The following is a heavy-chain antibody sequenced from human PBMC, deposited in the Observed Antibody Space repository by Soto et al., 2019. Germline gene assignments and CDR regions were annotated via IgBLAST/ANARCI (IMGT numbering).Heavy chain of an antibody. CDR1: GFTFSNYS. CDR2: ISENGGST. Sequence: GSLILSCAASGFTFSNYSMSWVRQAPGKGLEWVSAISENGGSTYYADSVKGRFTISRDNSKSALSLQMNSLRAEDTAVYYCPKRTSVHGGQLDASWGHGTLVTVSS. CDR3: PKRTSVHGGQLDAS. J-gene: IGHJ5*01. V-gene: IGHV3-23*01. D-gene: IGHD4-17*01.